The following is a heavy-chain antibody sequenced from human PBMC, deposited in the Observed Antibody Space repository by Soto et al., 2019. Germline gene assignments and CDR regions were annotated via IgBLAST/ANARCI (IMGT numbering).Heavy chain of an antibody. V-gene: IGHV1-8*01. D-gene: IGHD3-3*01. Sequence: ASVKVSGKASGYTFASYDINWVRQATGQGLEWMGWMNPNSGNTGYAQKFQGRVTMTRNTSISTAYMELSSLRSEDTAVYYCARGPLYYDFWSGYYSWFDPWGQGTLVTVSS. CDR1: GYTFASYD. CDR3: ARGPLYYDFWSGYYSWFDP. J-gene: IGHJ5*02. CDR2: MNPNSGNT.